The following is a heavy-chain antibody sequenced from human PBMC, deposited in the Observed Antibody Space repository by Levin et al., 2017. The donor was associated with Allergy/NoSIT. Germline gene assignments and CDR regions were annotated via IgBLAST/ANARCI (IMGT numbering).Heavy chain of an antibody. CDR2: IYSGGST. J-gene: IGHJ6*02. D-gene: IGHD6-6*01. CDR1: GFTVSSNY. CDR3: ARDIAARPKDGMDV. Sequence: PGGSLRLSCAASGFTVSSNYMSWVRQAPGKGLEWVSVIYSGGSTYYADSVKGRFTISRDNSKNTLYLQMNSLRAEDTAVYYCARDIAARPKDGMDVWGQGTTVTVSS. V-gene: IGHV3-53*01.